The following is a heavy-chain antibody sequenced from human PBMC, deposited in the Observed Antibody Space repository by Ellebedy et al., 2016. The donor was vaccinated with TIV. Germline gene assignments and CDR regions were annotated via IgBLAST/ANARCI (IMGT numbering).Heavy chain of an antibody. D-gene: IGHD5-12*01. CDR3: ARDPNSPGDTGYGDY. CDR1: GFTFSTYW. Sequence: PGGSLRLSCAASGFTFSTYWMSWVRQAPGKGLEWVANMNQVESEKYYADSVKGRFTISRDNAKNSLYLQMNSLRAEDTAVYYCARDPNSPGDTGYGDYWGQGAVVTVSS. CDR2: MNQVESEK. J-gene: IGHJ4*02. V-gene: IGHV3-7*03.